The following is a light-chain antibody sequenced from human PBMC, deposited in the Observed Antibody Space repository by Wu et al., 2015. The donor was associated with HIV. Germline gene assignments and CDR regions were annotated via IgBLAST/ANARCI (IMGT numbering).Light chain of an antibody. CDR3: LQDYNYPQFT. V-gene: IGKV1-6*01. CDR2: AAS. Sequence: VGDRVPSLXGQVRALEMILGWYPDRNHGKAPKLLIYAASSLQSGVPSRFXGSGSGTDFTLTISSLQPEDFATYYCLQDYNYPQFTFGPGTKVDVK. CDR1: RALEM. J-gene: IGKJ3*01.